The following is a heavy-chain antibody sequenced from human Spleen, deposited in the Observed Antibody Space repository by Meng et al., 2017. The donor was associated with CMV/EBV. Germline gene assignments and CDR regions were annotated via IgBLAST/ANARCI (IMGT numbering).Heavy chain of an antibody. J-gene: IGHJ4*02. CDR2: INHSGRT. CDR3: ARNVESYFDS. Sequence: SLTGAVYGGSFSGYSWSWIRQPPGKGLEWIGFINHSGRTHYNPALRSRVTISVDASKNQFSLKLTSMTAADTAMYYCARNVESYFDSWGQGTLVTVSS. D-gene: IGHD3-10*02. CDR1: GGSFSGYS. V-gene: IGHV4-34*09.